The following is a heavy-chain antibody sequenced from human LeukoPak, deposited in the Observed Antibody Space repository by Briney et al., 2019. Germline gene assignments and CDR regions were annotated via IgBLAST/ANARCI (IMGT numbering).Heavy chain of an antibody. CDR2: ISGDGGST. V-gene: IGHV3-43*02. CDR3: AKDIVPAARTYYFDY. J-gene: IGHJ4*02. D-gene: IGHD2-2*01. CDR1: GFTFDDYA. Sequence: GGSLRLSCAASGFTFDDYAMHWLRQAPGKGLEWVSLISGDGGSTYYADSVKGRFTISRDNSKNSLYLQMNSLRTEDTALYYCAKDIVPAARTYYFDYWGQGTLVTVSS.